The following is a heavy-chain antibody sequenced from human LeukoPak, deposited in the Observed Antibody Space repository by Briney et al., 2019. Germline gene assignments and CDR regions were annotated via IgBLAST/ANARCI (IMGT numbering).Heavy chain of an antibody. CDR1: GFTFSSYA. D-gene: IGHD5-18*01. CDR3: AKDRTPLWHHYGMDV. J-gene: IGHJ6*02. Sequence: QSGGSLRLSCAASGFTFSSYAMSRVRQAPGKGLEWVSAISGSGGSTYYADSVKGRFTISRDNSKNTLYLQMNSLRAEDTAVYYCAKDRTPLWHHYGMDVWGQGTTVTVSS. V-gene: IGHV3-23*01. CDR2: ISGSGGST.